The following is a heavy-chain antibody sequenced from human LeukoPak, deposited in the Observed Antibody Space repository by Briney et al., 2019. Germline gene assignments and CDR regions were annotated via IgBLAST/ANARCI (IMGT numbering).Heavy chain of an antibody. J-gene: IGHJ5*02. CDR2: IYPGDSDT. V-gene: IGHV5-51*01. D-gene: IGHD4-23*01. CDR3: ARHQGSYGTNYNWFDP. Sequence: GESLKISCKSSGYSFTSYWIGWVRQMPGKGLEWMGLIYPGDSDTRYSPSFQGQVTISADKSISTAYLQWSSLKASDTAMYHCARHQGSYGTNYNWFDPWGQGTLVTVSS. CDR1: GYSFTSYW.